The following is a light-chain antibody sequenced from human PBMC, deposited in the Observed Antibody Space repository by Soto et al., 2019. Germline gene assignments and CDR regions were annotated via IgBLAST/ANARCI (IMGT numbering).Light chain of an antibody. V-gene: IGKV3-15*01. CDR2: DAS. J-gene: IGKJ2*01. Sequence: EVVMTQSPATLSVSPGERATLSCRASQSVRSNLVWYQQKPGQPHRLLIYDASTKATGIPGRFSGSGSGKEFTIIISRLQTEDFTLYFCQQCNHCSYTCGNGTKLEIK. CDR1: QSVRSN. CDR3: QQCNHCSYT.